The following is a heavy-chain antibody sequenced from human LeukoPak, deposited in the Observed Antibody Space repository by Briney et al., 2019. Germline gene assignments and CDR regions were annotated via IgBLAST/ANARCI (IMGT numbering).Heavy chain of an antibody. CDR1: GGSISSYY. CDR3: ARPIVRGDIDAFDI. J-gene: IGHJ3*02. D-gene: IGHD3-10*01. Sequence: SETLSLTCTVSGGSISSYYWSWIRQPPGKGLEWIGYIYYSGSTNYNPSLKSRVTISVDTSKNQFSLKLSSVTAADTAVYYCARPIVRGDIDAFDIWGQGTMATVSS. V-gene: IGHV4-59*08. CDR2: IYYSGST.